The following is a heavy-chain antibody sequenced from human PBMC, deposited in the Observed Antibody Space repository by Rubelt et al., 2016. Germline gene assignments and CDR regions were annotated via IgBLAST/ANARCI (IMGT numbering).Heavy chain of an antibody. D-gene: IGHD6-13*01. CDR1: GGSISTYY. V-gene: IGHV4-59*08. CDR3: ARHESAGSSWPFDD. Sequence: QVQLQESGPGLVKPSETLSLTCAVSGGSISTYYWSWIRQPPGKGLEWIGYIYYSGSANYNPSLKSRVTISVDTTKNQFSRKLTSVTATDTAVYYCARHESAGSSWPFDDWGQGTQVTVSS. J-gene: IGHJ4*02. CDR2: IYYSGSA.